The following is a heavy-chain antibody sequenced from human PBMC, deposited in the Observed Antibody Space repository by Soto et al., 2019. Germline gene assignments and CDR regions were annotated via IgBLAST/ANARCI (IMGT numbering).Heavy chain of an antibody. D-gene: IGHD3-22*01. CDR3: AREDYYDSSGYYLFDY. CDR2: IYYSGST. V-gene: IGHV4-59*01. CDR1: GGSISSYY. J-gene: IGHJ4*02. Sequence: PSETLSLTXTVSGGSISSYYWSWIRQPPGKGLEWIGYIYYSGSTNYNPSLKSRVTISVDTSKNQFSLKLSSVTAADTAVYYCAREDYYDSSGYYLFDYWGQGTLVTVSS.